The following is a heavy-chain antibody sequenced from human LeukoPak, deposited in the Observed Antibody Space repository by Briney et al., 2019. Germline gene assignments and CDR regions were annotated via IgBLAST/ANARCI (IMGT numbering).Heavy chain of an antibody. V-gene: IGHV3-7*01. D-gene: IGHD2-15*01. J-gene: IGHJ4*02. CDR3: ARTSRSSSIDD. Sequence: GGSLRLSCAASGFTFSNYWMSWVRQAPRKGLEWVANINQDGSGKSYVDSVKGRFTISRDDAKSSLFLEMNSLRVEDTAMYYCARTSRSSSIDDWGQGTLVTVSS. CDR1: GFTFSNYW. CDR2: INQDGSGK.